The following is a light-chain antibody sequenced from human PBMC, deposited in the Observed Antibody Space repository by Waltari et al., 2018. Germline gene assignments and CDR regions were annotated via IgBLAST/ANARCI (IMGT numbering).Light chain of an antibody. CDR1: QSLLHTNMYNY. CDR2: LGS. J-gene: IGKJ1*01. V-gene: IGKV2-28*01. CDR3: MQALQTPWT. Sequence: DIVMTQSPLSLPVTRGEPASISCRSRQSLLHTNMYNYVDWYLQKPGQSPQLLIYLGSSRASGVPDRFSGSGSGTNFTLKITRVEAEDVGVYYCMQALQTPWTFGQGTRVEIK.